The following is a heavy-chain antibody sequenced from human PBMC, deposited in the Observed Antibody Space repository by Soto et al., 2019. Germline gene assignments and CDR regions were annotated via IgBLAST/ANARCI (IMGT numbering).Heavy chain of an antibody. J-gene: IGHJ6*02. V-gene: IGHV6-1*01. CDR3: ARGWDPYSSGWYDYYYYGMDV. D-gene: IGHD6-19*01. Sequence: SQTLSLTCAISGDSVSSNSAAWNWIRQPPSRGLEWLGRTYYRSKWYNDYAVSVKSRITINPDTSKNQFSLQLNSVTPEDTAVYYCARGWDPYSSGWYDYYYYGMDVWGQGTTVTVSS. CDR1: GDSVSSNSAA. CDR2: TYYRSKWYN.